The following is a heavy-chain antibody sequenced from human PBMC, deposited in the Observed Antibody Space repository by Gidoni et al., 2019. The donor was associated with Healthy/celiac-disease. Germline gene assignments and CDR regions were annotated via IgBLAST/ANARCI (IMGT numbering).Heavy chain of an antibody. J-gene: IGHJ6*02. CDR2: IYYSGST. CDR3: ARDRGYSGYEGVDEGYYYYGMDV. V-gene: IGHV4-59*01. Sequence: PGKGLEWIGYIYYSGSTNYNPSLKSRVTIAVDTSKNQFSLKLSSVTAADTAVYYCARDRGYSGYEGVDEGYYYYGMDVWGQGTTVTVSS. D-gene: IGHD5-12*01.